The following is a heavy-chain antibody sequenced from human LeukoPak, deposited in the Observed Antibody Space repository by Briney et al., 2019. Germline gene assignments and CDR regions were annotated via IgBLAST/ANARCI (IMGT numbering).Heavy chain of an antibody. CDR2: IYHSGST. J-gene: IGHJ4*02. Sequence: PSETLSLTCGVYGGSFSGYFWSWIRQPPGKGLEWIGSIYHSGSTYYNPSLKSRVTISVDTSKNQFSLKLSSVTAADTAVYYCARGLYLLAVAVNFDYWGQGTLVTVSS. CDR3: ARGLYLLAVAVNFDY. D-gene: IGHD6-19*01. V-gene: IGHV4-34*01. CDR1: GGSFSGYF.